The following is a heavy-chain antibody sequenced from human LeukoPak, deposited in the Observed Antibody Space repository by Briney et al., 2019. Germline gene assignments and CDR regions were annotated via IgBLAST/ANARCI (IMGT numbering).Heavy chain of an antibody. V-gene: IGHV5-51*01. CDR3: ARARITILPFDI. CDR2: IYPGDSDT. J-gene: IGHJ3*02. Sequence: GESLKISCKGFGYNFDSHWIGWVRQMPGKGLEWMGIIYPGDSDTRHSPSFRGQVTISADKSISTAYLQWSSLKASDAGMYYCARARITILPFDIWSQGTMVTVAS. CDR1: GYNFDSHW. D-gene: IGHD2/OR15-2a*01.